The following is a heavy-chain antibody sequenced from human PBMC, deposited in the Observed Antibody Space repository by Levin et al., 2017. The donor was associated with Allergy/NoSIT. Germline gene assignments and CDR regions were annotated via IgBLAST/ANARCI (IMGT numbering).Heavy chain of an antibody. CDR1: GGSISSYY. CDR2: IYTSGST. J-gene: IGHJ6*02. Sequence: SETLSLTCTVSGGSISSYYWSWIRQPAGKGLEWIGRIYTSGSTNYNPSLKSRVTMSVDTSKNQFSLKLSSVTAADTAVYYCAREYCSSTSCLDYGMDVWGQGTTVTVSS. CDR3: AREYCSSTSCLDYGMDV. D-gene: IGHD2-2*01. V-gene: IGHV4-4*07.